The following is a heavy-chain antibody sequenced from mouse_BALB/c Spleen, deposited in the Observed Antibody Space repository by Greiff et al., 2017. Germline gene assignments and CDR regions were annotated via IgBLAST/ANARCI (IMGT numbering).Heavy chain of an antibody. J-gene: IGHJ4*01. Sequence: EVKLMESGGGLVQPGGSLKLSCAASGFTFSSYTMSWVRQTPEKRLEWVAYISNGGGSTYYPDTVKGRFTISRDNAKNTLYLQMSSLTSEDTAMYYGARRDGYYAMDYWGQGTSVTVSS. V-gene: IGHV5-12-2*01. CDR2: ISNGGGST. CDR1: GFTFSSYT. D-gene: IGHD2-3*01. CDR3: ARRDGYYAMDY.